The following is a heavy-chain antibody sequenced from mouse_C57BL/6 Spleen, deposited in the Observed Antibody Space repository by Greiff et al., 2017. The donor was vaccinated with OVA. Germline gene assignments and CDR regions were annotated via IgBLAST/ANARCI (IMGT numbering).Heavy chain of an antibody. D-gene: IGHD3-2*02. Sequence: QVQLQQPGAELVMPGASVKLSCKASGYTFTSYWMHWVKQRPGQGLEWIGEIDPSDSYTNYNQKFKGKSTLTVDKSSSTAYMQLSSLTSEDSAVYGCARRLDYAMDYWGQGTSVTVSS. V-gene: IGHV1-69*01. J-gene: IGHJ4*01. CDR1: GYTFTSYW. CDR3: ARRLDYAMDY. CDR2: IDPSDSYT.